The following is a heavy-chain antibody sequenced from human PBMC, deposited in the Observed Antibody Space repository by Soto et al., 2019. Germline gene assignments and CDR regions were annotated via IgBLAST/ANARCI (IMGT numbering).Heavy chain of an antibody. CDR3: ARGMGEESTFYKYYGMDV. V-gene: IGHV4-34*01. CDR2: SDHSGRT. D-gene: IGHD3-16*01. CDR1: GGSFSGFY. J-gene: IGHJ6*02. Sequence: SETLSLTCAVYGGSFSGFYWSWIRQPPGKGLEWIGESDHSGRTKYNAPLKSRVTISVDTSKKQFSLKLSSVTAADTAVYYCARGMGEESTFYKYYGMDVWGQGTTVTVS.